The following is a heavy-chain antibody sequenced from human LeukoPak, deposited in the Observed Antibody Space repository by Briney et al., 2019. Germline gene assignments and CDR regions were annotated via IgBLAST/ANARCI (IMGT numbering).Heavy chain of an antibody. D-gene: IGHD3-22*01. Sequence: SETLSLTCAVYGGSFSGYYWSWIRRPPGKELEWIGIIYYSGSTYYNPSHKSRVTISVDTSKNQFSLKLSSVTAADTAVYYCARLRSTTYYYDSSGFDYWGQGTLVTVSS. CDR3: ARLRSTTYYYDSSGFDY. V-gene: IGHV4-34*01. CDR1: GGSFSGYY. J-gene: IGHJ4*02. CDR2: IYYSGST.